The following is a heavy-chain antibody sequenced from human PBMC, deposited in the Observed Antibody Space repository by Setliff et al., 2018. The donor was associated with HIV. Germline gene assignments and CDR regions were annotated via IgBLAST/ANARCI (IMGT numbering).Heavy chain of an antibody. Sequence: KTSETLSLTCTVSNASISSGGFYWSWVRQHPGKGLEWIGYIYYTGSTYYNPSLKSRVSISVDTSKNQFSLKLSSVTAADTAVYYCARTPEDYDQYFFDRWGQGTLVTVSS. V-gene: IGHV4-31*03. D-gene: IGHD3-22*01. CDR2: IYYTGST. CDR3: ARTPEDYDQYFFDR. J-gene: IGHJ4*02. CDR1: NASISSGGFY.